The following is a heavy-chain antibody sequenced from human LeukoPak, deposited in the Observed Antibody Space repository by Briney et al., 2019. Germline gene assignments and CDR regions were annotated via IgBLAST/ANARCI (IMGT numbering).Heavy chain of an antibody. Sequence: GGSLRLSCAASGFTFSSFAINWVRQAPGKGLEWVAVIWYDGSNKYYADSVKGRFTISRDNAKNTLYLQMNSLRAEDTAVYYCARESRSSSWSPTLYYYYYYGMDVWGQGTTVTVSS. J-gene: IGHJ6*02. CDR3: ARESRSSSWSPTLYYYYYYGMDV. D-gene: IGHD6-13*01. V-gene: IGHV3-33*08. CDR2: IWYDGSNK. CDR1: GFTFSSFA.